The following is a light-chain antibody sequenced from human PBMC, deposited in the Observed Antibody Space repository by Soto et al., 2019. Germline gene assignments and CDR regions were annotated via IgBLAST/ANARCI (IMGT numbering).Light chain of an antibody. CDR1: SSNIGAGYD. V-gene: IGLV1-40*01. CDR2: GHN. J-gene: IGLJ1*01. Sequence: QSVLTQPPSVSGAPGQSVTISCAGSSSNIGAGYDVHWYQQFPGTAPKLLIYGHNNRPSGVPDRFSGSKSGTSASLAITGLQPEDEADYYCQSYDNSLSGSRVFGTGTKVTVL. CDR3: QSYDNSLSGSRV.